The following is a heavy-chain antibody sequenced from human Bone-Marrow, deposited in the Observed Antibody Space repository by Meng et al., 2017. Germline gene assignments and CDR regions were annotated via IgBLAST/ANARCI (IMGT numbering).Heavy chain of an antibody. D-gene: IGHD5-18*01. Sequence: SETLSLTCTVSGGSISSGGHYWSWIRQHPGKGLEWIGYIYYSGSTYYNPSLKSLVTISVDTSKNQFSLKLSSVTAADTAVYYCARVGYSYGPNWFDPWGQGTLVTVSS. V-gene: IGHV4-31*01. CDR1: GGSISSGGHY. CDR3: ARVGYSYGPNWFDP. J-gene: IGHJ5*02. CDR2: IYYSGST.